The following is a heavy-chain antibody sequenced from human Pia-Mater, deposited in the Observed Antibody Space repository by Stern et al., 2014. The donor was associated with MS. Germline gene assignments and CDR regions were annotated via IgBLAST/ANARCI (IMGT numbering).Heavy chain of an antibody. CDR3: ARGYSSGWLFLLDY. D-gene: IGHD6-19*01. V-gene: IGHV3-30-3*01. CDR1: GFTFSTYP. J-gene: IGHJ4*02. CDR2: ISFDGNKK. Sequence: VHLVESGGGVVQPGTSLRLSCAASGFTFSTYPIHWVRQAPGKGLEWVAVISFDGNKKYFADSVKGRFTISRDNSKNTMYLQMNSLRDEDTAIYYCARGYSSGWLFLLDYWGQGTLVIVSS.